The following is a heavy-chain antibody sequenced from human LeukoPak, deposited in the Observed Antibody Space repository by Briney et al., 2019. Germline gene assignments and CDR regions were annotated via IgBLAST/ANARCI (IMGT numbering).Heavy chain of an antibody. CDR3: ARDWGDYYDSSGPSYPVGAFDI. CDR1: GYTFTSYY. V-gene: IGHV1-46*01. J-gene: IGHJ3*02. CDR2: INPSGGST. Sequence: PVASVKVSCKASGYTFTSYYMHWVRQAPGQGLKWMGIINPSGGSTSYAQKFQGRVTMTRDTSTSTVYMELSSLRSEDTAVYYCARDWGDYYDSSGPSYPVGAFDIWGQGTMVTVSS. D-gene: IGHD3-22*01.